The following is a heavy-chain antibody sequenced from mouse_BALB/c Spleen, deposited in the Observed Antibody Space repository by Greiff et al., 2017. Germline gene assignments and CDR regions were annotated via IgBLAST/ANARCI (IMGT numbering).Heavy chain of an antibody. V-gene: IGHV1-54*01. CDR1: GYAFTNYL. CDR3: ARSWGANLAWFAY. Sequence: QVHVKQSGAELVRPGTSVKVSCKASGYAFTNYLIEWVKQRPGQGLEWIGVINPGSGGTNYNEKFKGKATLTADKSSSTAYMQLSSLTSDDSAVYFCARSWGANLAWFAYWGQGTLVTVSA. D-gene: IGHD3-1*01. CDR2: INPGSGGT. J-gene: IGHJ3*01.